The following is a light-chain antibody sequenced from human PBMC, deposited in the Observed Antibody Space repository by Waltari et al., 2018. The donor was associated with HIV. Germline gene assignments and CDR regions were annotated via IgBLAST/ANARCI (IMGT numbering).Light chain of an antibody. CDR1: SSNIGRNT. J-gene: IGLJ3*02. Sequence: QSVLTQPPSASGTHGQRVTISCSGSSSNIGRNTVNWYQQLPGTAPKLLIYSNNQRPSGVPDRFSGSKSGTSASLAISGLQSEDEADYYCAAWDDSLNGWVFGGGTKLTVL. CDR2: SNN. CDR3: AAWDDSLNGWV. V-gene: IGLV1-44*01.